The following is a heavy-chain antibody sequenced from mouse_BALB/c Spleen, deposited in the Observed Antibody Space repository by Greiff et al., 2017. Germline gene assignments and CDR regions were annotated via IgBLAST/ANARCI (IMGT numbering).Heavy chain of an antibody. V-gene: IGHV1-87*01. Sequence: VQLQQSGAELARPGASVKLSCKASGYTFTSYWMQWVKQRPGQGLEWIGAIYPGDGDTRYTQKFKGKATLTADKSSSTAYMQLSSLASEDSAVYYCAIYYGNPYAMDYWGQGTSVTVSS. J-gene: IGHJ4*01. CDR2: IYPGDGDT. CDR3: AIYYGNPYAMDY. CDR1: GYTFTSYW. D-gene: IGHD2-1*01.